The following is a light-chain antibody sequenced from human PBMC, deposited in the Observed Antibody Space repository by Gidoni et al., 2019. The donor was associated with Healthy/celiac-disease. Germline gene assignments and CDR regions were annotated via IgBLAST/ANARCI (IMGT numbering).Light chain of an antibody. V-gene: IGLV3-19*01. CDR3: NSRDSSGNHLVV. Sequence: SSELTQDPAVSVALGQTVRITCQGDSLRSYYASWYPQTPGQAPVLVIYGKNNRPSGITDRFSGSSSGNTASLTITGAQAEDEADYYCNSRDSSGNHLVVFGGGTKLTVL. CDR2: GKN. CDR1: SLRSYY. J-gene: IGLJ2*01.